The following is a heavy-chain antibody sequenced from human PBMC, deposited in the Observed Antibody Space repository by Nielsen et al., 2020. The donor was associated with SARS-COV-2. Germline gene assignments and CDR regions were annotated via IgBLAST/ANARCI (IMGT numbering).Heavy chain of an antibody. D-gene: IGHD6-25*01. J-gene: IGHJ5*02. V-gene: IGHV4-59*01. CDR2: IYYSGST. Sequence: SETLSLTCTVSGGSISSYYWSWIRQPPGKGLEWIGYIYYSGSTNYNPSLKSRVTISVDTSKNQFSLKLSSVTAADTAVYYCARDAAPNWFDPWGQGTLVTVSS. CDR1: GGSISSYY. CDR3: ARDAAPNWFDP.